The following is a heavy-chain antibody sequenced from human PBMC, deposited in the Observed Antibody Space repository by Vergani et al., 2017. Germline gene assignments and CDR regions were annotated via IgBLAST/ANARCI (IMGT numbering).Heavy chain of an antibody. V-gene: IGHV4-39*01. D-gene: IGHD6-13*01. CDR2: IYYSGSN. J-gene: IGHJ4*02. CDR3: AALKGIAAAGPGAFDY. Sequence: QLQLQESGPGLVKPSETLSLTCTVSGGSISSSSYYWGWIRQPPGKGLEWIGSIYYSGSNYYNPSLKSRVTISVDTSKNQFSLKLRSVNAADTAVYYCAALKGIAAAGPGAFDYWGQGTLVTVSS. CDR1: GGSISSSSYY.